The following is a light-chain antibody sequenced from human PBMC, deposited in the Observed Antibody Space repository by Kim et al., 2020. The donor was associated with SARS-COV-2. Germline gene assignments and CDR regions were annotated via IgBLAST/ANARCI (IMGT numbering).Light chain of an antibody. J-gene: IGKJ2*01. CDR2: SAS. V-gene: IGKV1-39*01. CDR3: QHSHSAPYI. Sequence: SASVGDRVTITCRASQSVLTSLNWYQQKPGKAPKLLIASASNVQSGVPPRFSGSGSGTDFTLTISSLQPEDVAYYYCQHSHSAPYICAQGTKLEI. CDR1: QSVLTS.